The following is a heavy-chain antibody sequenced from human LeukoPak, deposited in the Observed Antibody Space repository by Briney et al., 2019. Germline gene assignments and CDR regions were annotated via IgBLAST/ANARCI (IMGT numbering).Heavy chain of an antibody. D-gene: IGHD1-26*01. CDR1: GFKFDDYT. J-gene: IGHJ4*02. CDR3: AKDFQGIVGATQIDF. V-gene: IGHV3-43*01. CDR2: VSWNSDHT. Sequence: SLXLSCAASGFKFDDYTMHWVRRPPGKGLEWVSLVSWNSDHTSYADSVKGRFTISRDNSKNSLYLEMSSLRIEDTAFYYCAKDFQGIVGATQIDFWGQGTLVTVSS.